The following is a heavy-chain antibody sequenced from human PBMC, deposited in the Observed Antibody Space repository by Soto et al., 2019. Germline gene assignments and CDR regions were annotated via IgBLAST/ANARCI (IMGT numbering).Heavy chain of an antibody. V-gene: IGHV1-46*01. CDR1: GYTFTSYY. J-gene: IGHJ4*02. CDR3: ARMIVATITFDY. CDR2: INPSGGST. D-gene: IGHD5-12*01. Sequence: SVKVSCKASGYTFTSYYMHWVRQAPGQGLEWMGIINPSGGSTSYAQKFQGRVTMTRDTSTSTVYMEPSSLRSEDTAVYYCARMIVATITFDYWGQGTLVTVSS.